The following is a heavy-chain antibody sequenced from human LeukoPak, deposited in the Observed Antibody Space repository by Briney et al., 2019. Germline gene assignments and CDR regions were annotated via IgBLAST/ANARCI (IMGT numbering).Heavy chain of an antibody. D-gene: IGHD6-19*01. Sequence: GGSLRLSCAASGFTFSSYAMSWVRQAPGKGLEWVSAISGGGGSTYYADSVKGRFTISRDDSKNTLYLQMNSLRAEDTAVYYCAKDRLYSSGWHYFDYWGQGTLVTVSS. CDR1: GFTFSSYA. V-gene: IGHV3-23*01. CDR2: ISGGGGST. J-gene: IGHJ4*02. CDR3: AKDRLYSSGWHYFDY.